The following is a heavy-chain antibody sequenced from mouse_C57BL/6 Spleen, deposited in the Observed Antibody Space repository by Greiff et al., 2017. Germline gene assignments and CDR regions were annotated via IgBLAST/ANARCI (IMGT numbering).Heavy chain of an antibody. CDR1: GFTFTDYY. Sequence: DVMLVESGGGLVQPGGSLSLSCAASGFTFTDYYMSWVRQPPGKALEWLGFIRNKANGYTTEYSASVKGRFTISRDNSQSILYLQMNALRAEDSATYYCARDYGSSFGYWGQGTTLTVSS. CDR2: IRNKANGYTT. J-gene: IGHJ2*01. CDR3: ARDYGSSFGY. V-gene: IGHV7-3*01. D-gene: IGHD1-1*01.